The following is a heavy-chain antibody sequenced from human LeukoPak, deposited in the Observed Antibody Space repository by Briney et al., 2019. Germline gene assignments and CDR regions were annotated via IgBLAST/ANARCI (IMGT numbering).Heavy chain of an antibody. Sequence: SQTLSLTCTVSGGSISSGGYYWSWIRQPPGKGLEWIGEINRSGSTNYNPSLKSRVTLSVDTSKNQFSLKLSSVTAADTAVYYCARRAAYDFWSGYRAAEYFQHWGQGTLVTVSS. CDR1: GGSISSGGYY. D-gene: IGHD3-3*01. V-gene: IGHV4-30-2*01. J-gene: IGHJ1*01. CDR3: ARRAAYDFWSGYRAAEYFQH. CDR2: INRSGST.